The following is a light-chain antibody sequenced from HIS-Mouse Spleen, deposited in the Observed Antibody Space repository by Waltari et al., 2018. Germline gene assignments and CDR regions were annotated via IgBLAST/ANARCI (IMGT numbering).Light chain of an antibody. CDR1: SSDVGRYNL. CDR3: CSYAGSSTVV. J-gene: IGLJ2*01. CDR2: EGS. Sequence: QSALTQPASVSGSPGQSITISCTGTSSDVGRYNLVSWYQQHPGKAPKLMIYEGSKRPSGVSNRFPCSQSGNTASLTISGLQAEYEADYYCCSYAGSSTVVFGGGTKLTVL. V-gene: IGLV2-23*01.